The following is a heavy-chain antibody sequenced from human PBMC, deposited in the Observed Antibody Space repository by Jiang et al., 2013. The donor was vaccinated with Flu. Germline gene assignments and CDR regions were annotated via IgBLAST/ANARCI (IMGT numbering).Heavy chain of an antibody. CDR1: GYTFSDYY. CDR3: ARVEYSGRWRAFDP. CDR2: IKANNGGT. J-gene: IGHJ5*02. V-gene: IGHV1-2*02. D-gene: IGHD5-12*01. Sequence: GAEVKKPGASVKVSCKSSGYTFSDYYIQWVRQAPGQGLEWMGWIKANNGGTDYAQKFQGRVTMTRDTSITTAYMELSSLRSDDTAVYFCARVEYSGRWRAFDPWGQGTLVTVSS.